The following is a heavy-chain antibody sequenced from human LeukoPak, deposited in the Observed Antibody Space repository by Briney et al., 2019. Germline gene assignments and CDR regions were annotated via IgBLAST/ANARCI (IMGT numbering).Heavy chain of an antibody. V-gene: IGHV7-4-1*02. Sequence: ASVKVSCKASGYTFTSYAINWVRQALGQGLEWMGWINTNTGNPTYAQGFTGRFVFSLDTSVSTAYLQISSLKAEDTAVYYCARVTQDCSRTSCYPVIDYWGQGTLVTVSS. CDR2: INTNTGNP. CDR3: ARVTQDCSRTSCYPVIDY. J-gene: IGHJ4*02. D-gene: IGHD2-2*01. CDR1: GYTFTSYA.